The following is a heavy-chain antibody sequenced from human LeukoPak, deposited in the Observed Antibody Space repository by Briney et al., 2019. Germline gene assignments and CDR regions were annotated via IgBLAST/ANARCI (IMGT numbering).Heavy chain of an antibody. CDR3: ARKYSGSYHY. J-gene: IGHJ4*02. CDR2: TYHSGST. Sequence: SETLSLTCAVSGGCISSSNWWSWVRQPARKGLEWIGETYHSGSTNYNPSLKSRVTISVDKSKNQFSLKLSSVTAADTAVYYCARKYSGSYHYWGQGTLVTVSS. CDR1: GGCISSSNW. D-gene: IGHD1-26*01. V-gene: IGHV4-4*02.